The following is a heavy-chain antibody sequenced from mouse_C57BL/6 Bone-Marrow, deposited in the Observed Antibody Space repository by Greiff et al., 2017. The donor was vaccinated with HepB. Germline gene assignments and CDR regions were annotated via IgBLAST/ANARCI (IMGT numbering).Heavy chain of an antibody. CDR2: IHPNSGST. CDR1: GYTFTSYW. Sequence: QVHVKQPGAELVKPGASVKLSCKASGYTFTSYWMHWVKQRPGQGLEWIGMIHPNSGSTNYNEKFKSKATLTVDKSSSTAYMQLSSLTSEDSAVYYCARGPVTTVVARGNYAMDYWGQGTSVTVSS. V-gene: IGHV1-64*01. D-gene: IGHD1-1*01. J-gene: IGHJ4*01. CDR3: ARGPVTTVVARGNYAMDY.